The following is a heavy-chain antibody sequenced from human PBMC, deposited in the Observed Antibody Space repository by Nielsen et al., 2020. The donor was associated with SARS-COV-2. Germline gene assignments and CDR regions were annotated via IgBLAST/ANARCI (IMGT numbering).Heavy chain of an antibody. Sequence: GESLKISCAASGFTFSSYAMSWVRQAPGKGLEWVSAISGSGGSTYYADSVKGRFTISRDNSKNSLYLQMNSLRAEDTAVYYCARDPLYRGQAFDYWGQGTLVTVSS. J-gene: IGHJ4*02. CDR2: ISGSGGST. V-gene: IGHV3-23*01. D-gene: IGHD2-8*01. CDR3: ARDPLYRGQAFDY. CDR1: GFTFSSYA.